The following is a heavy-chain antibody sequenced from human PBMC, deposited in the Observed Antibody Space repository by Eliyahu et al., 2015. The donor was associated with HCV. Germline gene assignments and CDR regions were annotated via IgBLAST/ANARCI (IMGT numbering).Heavy chain of an antibody. D-gene: IGHD5-12*01. CDR2: IIPILGIA. Sequence: QVQLVQSGAEVKKPGSSVKVSCKASGGTFSSYTISWVRQAPGQGLEWMGRIIPILGIANYAQKFQGRVTITADKSTSTAYMELSSLRSEDTAVYYCAREIPRGYSGYDSYYFDYWGQGTLVTVSS. CDR3: AREIPRGYSGYDSYYFDY. V-gene: IGHV1-69*08. CDR1: GGTFSSYT. J-gene: IGHJ4*02.